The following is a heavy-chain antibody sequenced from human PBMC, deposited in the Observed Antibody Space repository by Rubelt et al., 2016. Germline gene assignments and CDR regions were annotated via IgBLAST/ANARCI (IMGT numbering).Heavy chain of an antibody. CDR1: YA. J-gene: IGHJ6*02. V-gene: IGHV3-30*04. D-gene: IGHD5-24*01. CDR2: ISYDGSNK. CDR3: ARDLGRRDGYNPRGYYYYYGMDV. Sequence: YAMHWVRQAPGKGLEWVSVISYDGSNKYYADSVKGRFTISRDNSKNTLYLQMNSLRAEDTAVYYCARDLGRRDGYNPRGYYYYYGMDVWGQGTTVTVSS.